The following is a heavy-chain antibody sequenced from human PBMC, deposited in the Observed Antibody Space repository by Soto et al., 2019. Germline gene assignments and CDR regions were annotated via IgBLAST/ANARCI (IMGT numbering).Heavy chain of an antibody. Sequence: ASVKVSCKASGYTFTGYYMRWVRQAPGQGLEWMGWINPNSGGTNYAQKFQGRVTMTRDTSISTAYMELSRLRSDDTAVYYCARRLVDYYYGMDVWGQGTTVTVSS. J-gene: IGHJ6*02. CDR1: GYTFTGYY. CDR3: ARRLVDYYYGMDV. V-gene: IGHV1-2*02. D-gene: IGHD3-16*01. CDR2: INPNSGGT.